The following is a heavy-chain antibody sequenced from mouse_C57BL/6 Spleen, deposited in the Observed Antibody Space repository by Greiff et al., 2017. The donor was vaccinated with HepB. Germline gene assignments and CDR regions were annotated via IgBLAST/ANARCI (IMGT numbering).Heavy chain of an antibody. D-gene: IGHD1-1*01. CDR3: ARVGSSLYYYAMDY. J-gene: IGHJ4*01. CDR1: GYTFTDYY. CDR2: INPNNGGT. V-gene: IGHV1-26*01. Sequence: VQLQQSGPELVKPGASVKISCKASGYTFTDYYMNWVKQSHGKSLEWIGDINPNNGGTSYNQKFKGKATLTVDKSSSTAYMELRSLTSEDSAVYYCARVGSSLYYYAMDYWGQGTSVTVSS.